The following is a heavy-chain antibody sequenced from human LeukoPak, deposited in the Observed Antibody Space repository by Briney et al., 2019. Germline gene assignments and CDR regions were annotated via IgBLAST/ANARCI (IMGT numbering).Heavy chain of an antibody. CDR2: ISAYNGNT. V-gene: IGHV1-18*01. Sequence: ASVKVSCKASGYTFTSYGISWVRQAPGQGLEWMGWISAYNGNTNYAQKLQGRVTMTTDTSTSTAYMELRSLRPDDTAVYYCARAPPGIVGARFFDYWGQGTLVTVSS. J-gene: IGHJ4*02. CDR3: ARAPPGIVGARFFDY. CDR1: GYTFTSYG. D-gene: IGHD1-26*01.